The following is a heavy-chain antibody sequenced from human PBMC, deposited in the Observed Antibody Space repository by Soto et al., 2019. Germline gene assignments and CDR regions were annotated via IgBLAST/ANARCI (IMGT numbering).Heavy chain of an antibody. Sequence: QVQLVESGGGVVQPGRSLRLSCAASRFTFSSYGMHWVHQAPGKGLEWVAVIWYDGSNKYSADSVKGRFTISRDNSKNTLYLQMNSLRVEDTAVYYCARDLSSGGTNACDVWGQGTVVTVSS. CDR2: IWYDGSNK. CDR1: RFTFSSYG. D-gene: IGHD2-15*01. CDR3: ARDLSSGGTNACDV. V-gene: IGHV3-33*01. J-gene: IGHJ3*01.